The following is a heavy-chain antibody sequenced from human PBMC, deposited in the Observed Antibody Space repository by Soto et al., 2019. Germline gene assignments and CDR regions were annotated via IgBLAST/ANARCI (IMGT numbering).Heavy chain of an antibody. Sequence: QVQLVQSGAEVKKPGSSVKVSCKASGGTFSSYAISWVRQAPGQGLEWMGGIIPIFGTANYAQKFQGRVTITADESTSTAYMELSSLRSGDTAVYYCARFYDSSGYITSGYYYYGMDVWGQGTTVTVSS. J-gene: IGHJ6*02. CDR1: GGTFSSYA. D-gene: IGHD3-22*01. CDR3: ARFYDSSGYITSGYYYYGMDV. V-gene: IGHV1-69*01. CDR2: IIPIFGTA.